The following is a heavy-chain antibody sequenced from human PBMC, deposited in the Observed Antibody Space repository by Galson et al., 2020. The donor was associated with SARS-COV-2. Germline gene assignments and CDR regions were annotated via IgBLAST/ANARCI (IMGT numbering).Heavy chain of an antibody. CDR1: GVSISSSSC. V-gene: IGHV4-4*02. Sequence: SETLSLTCAVSGVSISSSSCWTWIRQFPGKGREWIGEMCQIGNNNNNPSLKSRVTISADTSKNQFSLRLTSVTAADTAVYYCARDTSGWRPFDYWGQGTLVTVSS. CDR2: MCQIGNN. J-gene: IGHJ4*02. CDR3: ARDTSGWRPFDY. D-gene: IGHD6-19*01.